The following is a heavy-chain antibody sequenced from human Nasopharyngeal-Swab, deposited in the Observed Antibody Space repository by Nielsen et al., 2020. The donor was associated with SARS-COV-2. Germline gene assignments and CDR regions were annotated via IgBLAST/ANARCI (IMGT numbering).Heavy chain of an antibody. V-gene: IGHV3-7*01. J-gene: IGHJ3*02. D-gene: IGHD1-26*01. CDR1: GFTFSSYW. CDR3: AREVRGSYWPAFDI. Sequence: GGSLSLSWAAAGFTFSSYWMSWVRQAPGKGLEWVANIKQDGSEKYYVDSVKGRFTISRDDAKNSLYLQMNSLRAEDTAVYCCAREVRGSYWPAFDIWGQGTMVTVSS. CDR2: IKQDGSEK.